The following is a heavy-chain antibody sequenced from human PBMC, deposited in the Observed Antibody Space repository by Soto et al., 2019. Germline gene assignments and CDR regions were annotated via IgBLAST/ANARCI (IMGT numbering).Heavy chain of an antibody. CDR1: GFTFSSYE. D-gene: IGHD6-6*01. Sequence: GGSLRLSCAASGFTFSSYEMHWVRQAIGKGLEWVSGIGTAGDPYYPGSVKGRFTISRENAKNPLYLQMNSLRAGDTAVYYCARVNSSSSAGMDVWGQGTTVTVSS. CDR3: ARVNSSSSAGMDV. J-gene: IGHJ6*02. CDR2: IGTAGDP. V-gene: IGHV3-13*05.